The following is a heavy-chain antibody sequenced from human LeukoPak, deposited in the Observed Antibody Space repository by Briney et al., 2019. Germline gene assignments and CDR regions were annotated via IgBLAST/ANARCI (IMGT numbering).Heavy chain of an antibody. D-gene: IGHD2-2*01. V-gene: IGHV1-69*13. CDR1: GGTFSSYA. Sequence: SVKVSCKASGGTFSSYAISWVRQAPGQGLEWMGGIIPIFGTANYAQKFQGRVTITADESTSTAYMELSSLRSEDTAVYYCATPQFMRHCSSTSCTPYYYYYGMDVWGQGTTVTVSS. CDR2: IIPIFGTA. J-gene: IGHJ6*02. CDR3: ATPQFMRHCSSTSCTPYYYYYGMDV.